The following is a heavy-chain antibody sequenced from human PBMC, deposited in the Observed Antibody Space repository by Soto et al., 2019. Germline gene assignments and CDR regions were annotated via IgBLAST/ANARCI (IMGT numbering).Heavy chain of an antibody. CDR2: IATYNSNK. CDR1: GDNFTNFG. CDR3: AMVLRGVVNWFDP. V-gene: IGHV1-18*01. J-gene: IGHJ5*02. D-gene: IGHD3-10*01. Sequence: HLVQSGPEVKKPGASVTVSCKTSGDNFTNFGLTWVRQAPGQGLEWMGWIATYNSNKNYAQKCQGRLTVTTDTSTCTGYMDLKSLEYDDTVVYYFAMVLRGVVNWFDPWGQGTLVTVSS.